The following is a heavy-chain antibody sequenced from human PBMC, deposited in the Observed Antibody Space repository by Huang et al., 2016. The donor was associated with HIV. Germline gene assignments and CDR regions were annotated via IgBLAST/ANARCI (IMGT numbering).Heavy chain of an antibody. J-gene: IGHJ4*02. CDR2: VSPYNGDT. Sequence: QVKLVQSGAEVKKPVASVKVSCKTSGYTFSGYAITWVRQAPGQGLEWMGWVSPYNGDTNYVQNLQGRVTMTTDMSTTTAYMELRSLTSDDTAIYYCARKFGRDFDYWGQGTLVTVSS. V-gene: IGHV1-18*01. CDR3: ARKFGRDFDY. CDR1: GYTFSGYA. D-gene: IGHD3-16*01.